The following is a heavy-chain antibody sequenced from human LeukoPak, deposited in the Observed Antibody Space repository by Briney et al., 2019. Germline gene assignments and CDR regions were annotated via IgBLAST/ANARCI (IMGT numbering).Heavy chain of an antibody. Sequence: SETLSLTCSVSGGSINRSSYYWGWIRQAPGKGLERIGSVYYDGNTYYNPNPSLKSRATVSMDTSRNQFSLKLRSVTAADTAVYYCTKDSGHHRTDCWGQGTLVTVSS. CDR2: VYYDGNT. CDR1: GGSINRSSYY. V-gene: IGHV4-39*02. D-gene: IGHD1-26*01. J-gene: IGHJ4*02. CDR3: TKDSGHHRTDC.